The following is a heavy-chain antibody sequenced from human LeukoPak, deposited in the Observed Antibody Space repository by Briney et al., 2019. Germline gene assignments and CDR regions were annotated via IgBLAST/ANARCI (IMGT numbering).Heavy chain of an antibody. CDR2: ISAYNGST. J-gene: IGHJ4*02. CDR3: ATPGLYYYGSGSYQVPLGY. V-gene: IGHV1-18*01. Sequence: ASVKVSCKASGYTFTSYGISWVRQAPGQGLEWMGWISAYNGSTNYAQKLQGRVTMTTDTSTSTAYMELRSLRSDDTAVYYCATPGLYYYGSGSYQVPLGYWGQGTLVTVSS. D-gene: IGHD3-10*01. CDR1: GYTFTSYG.